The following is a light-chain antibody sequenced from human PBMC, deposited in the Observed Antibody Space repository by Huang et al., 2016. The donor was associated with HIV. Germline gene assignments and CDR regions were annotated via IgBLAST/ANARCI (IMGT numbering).Light chain of an antibody. CDR2: AAS. Sequence: DIQMTQSPSSLSASVGDRVTITCRASQSISSYLNWYQQKPWKAPKLLIYAASSLQSGVPSRFSGSGSVTDFTLTISSLQPEDFETYYCQQSYSMPLTFGGGTKVEIK. CDR3: QQSYSMPLT. J-gene: IGKJ4*01. V-gene: IGKV1-39*01. CDR1: QSISSY.